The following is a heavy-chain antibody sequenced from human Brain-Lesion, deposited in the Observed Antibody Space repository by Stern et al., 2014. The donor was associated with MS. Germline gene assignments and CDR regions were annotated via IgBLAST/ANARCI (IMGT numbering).Heavy chain of an antibody. CDR1: GGSISSGGYY. D-gene: IGHD2-2*01. CDR3: ARGRVVPGFQYYATDV. CDR2: IFNSGSP. V-gene: IGHV4-61*02. J-gene: IGHJ6*02. Sequence: VQLVESGPGLVKPSQTLSLSCTVSGGSISSGGYYWSWIRQPAGKGLEWIGRIFNSGSPSYNPSLKSRVTISKDTSKNQFSLRLNSMTAADTAVYYCARGRVVPGFQYYATDVWGQGTTVIVSS.